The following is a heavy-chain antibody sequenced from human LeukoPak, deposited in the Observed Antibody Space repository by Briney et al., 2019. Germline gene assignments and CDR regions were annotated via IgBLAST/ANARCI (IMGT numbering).Heavy chain of an antibody. CDR1: GYTFTGYY. CDR2: INPNSGGT. CDR3: ARGGYDFVYYYYGMDV. D-gene: IGHD3-3*01. Sequence: GASVKVSCKASGYTFTGYYMHWVRQAPGQGLEWMGRINPNSGGTNYAQKFRGRVTMTRDTSISTAYMELSRLRSDDTAVYYCARGGYDFVYYYYGMDVWGQGTTVTVSS. J-gene: IGHJ6*02. V-gene: IGHV1-2*06.